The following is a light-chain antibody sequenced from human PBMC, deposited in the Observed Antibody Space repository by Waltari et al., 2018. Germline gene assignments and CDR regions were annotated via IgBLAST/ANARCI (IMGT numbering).Light chain of an antibody. J-gene: IGKJ1*01. CDR3: QQYSTNSLWT. CDR1: QSISNY. Sequence: DIQMTQSPSTLSASVGHRVTITCRATQSISNYLAWYQQKPGKTPKLLIYDASTLENGVPSRFSGGGSGTEFTLTITSLQPDDFAAYYCQQYSTNSLWTFGQGTKVEL. CDR2: DAS. V-gene: IGKV1-5*01.